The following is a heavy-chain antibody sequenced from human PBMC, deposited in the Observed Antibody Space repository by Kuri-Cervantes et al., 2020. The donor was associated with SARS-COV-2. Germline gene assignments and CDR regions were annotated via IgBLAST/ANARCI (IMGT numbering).Heavy chain of an antibody. CDR3: ARERRDGYKGGPYGMDV. V-gene: IGHV1-2*05. CDR2: SNPNSGGT. CDR1: GYIFTDYY. D-gene: IGHD5-24*01. J-gene: IGHJ6*02. Sequence: SVKVSCQASGYIFTDYYMHWVRQAPGQERGWMGRSNPNSGGTNYAQEFQGRVTMHRYTSISTADMELSRLRSNDTVVYYCARERRDGYKGGPYGMDVWGQGTTVTVSS.